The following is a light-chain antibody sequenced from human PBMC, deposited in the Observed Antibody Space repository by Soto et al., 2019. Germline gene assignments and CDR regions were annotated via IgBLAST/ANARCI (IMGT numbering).Light chain of an antibody. CDR2: DAS. J-gene: IGKJ4*01. Sequence: EIVLTQSPGTLSLSPGERATLSCRASQSVSSSFLAWYQQKVGQAPRLLIYDASTRAAGVPARFSGSGSGTEFTLTISSLQSEDFALYYCQQYNNWPRATFGGGTKVDIK. V-gene: IGKV3-15*01. CDR3: QQYNNWPRAT. CDR1: QSVSSSF.